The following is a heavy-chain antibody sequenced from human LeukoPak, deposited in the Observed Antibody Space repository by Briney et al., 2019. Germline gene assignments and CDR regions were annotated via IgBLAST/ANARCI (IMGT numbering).Heavy chain of an antibody. CDR3: ARASDGMDV. CDR1: GFTFSSYA. CDR2: ISYDGSNK. Sequence: GGSLRLSCAASGFTFSSYATHWVRQAPGKGLEWVAVISYDGSNKYYADSVKGRFTISRDNSKNTLYLQMNSLRAEDTAVYYCARASDGMDVWGQGTTVTVSS. V-gene: IGHV3-30-3*01. J-gene: IGHJ6*02.